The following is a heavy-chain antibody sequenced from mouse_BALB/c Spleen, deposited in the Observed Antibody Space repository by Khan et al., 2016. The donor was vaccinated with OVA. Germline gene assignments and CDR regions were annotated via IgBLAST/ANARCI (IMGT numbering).Heavy chain of an antibody. Sequence: QLEESGPGLVKPSQSLSLTCTVTGYSITSGYGWNWIRQFPGNKLEWMGYISYSGSTNYNPSLKSRISITRDTSKNQFFLQLNSVTTEDTATYYCAGTARLKYWGQGTTLTVSS. CDR3: AGTARLKY. J-gene: IGHJ2*01. V-gene: IGHV3-2*02. D-gene: IGHD1-2*01. CDR1: GYSITSGYG. CDR2: ISYSGST.